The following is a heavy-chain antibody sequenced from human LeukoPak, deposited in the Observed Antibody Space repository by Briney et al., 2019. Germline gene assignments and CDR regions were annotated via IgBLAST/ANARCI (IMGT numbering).Heavy chain of an antibody. J-gene: IGHJ5*02. Sequence: SETLSLTCTVSGGSISSNNYYWGWIRQPPGKGLEWIGSIYYSGSTYYNPSLKSRVTISVDTSKNQFSLKLSSVTAADTAVFYCARHYSSSRDWFDPWGQGTLVTVSS. CDR3: ARHYSSSRDWFDP. CDR2: IYYSGST. CDR1: GGSISSNNYY. D-gene: IGHD6-13*01. V-gene: IGHV4-39*01.